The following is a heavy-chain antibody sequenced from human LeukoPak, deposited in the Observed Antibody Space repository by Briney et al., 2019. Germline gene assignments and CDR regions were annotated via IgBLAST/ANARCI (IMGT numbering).Heavy chain of an antibody. Sequence: SETLSLTCTVSGGSISSSSFYWGWIRQPPGKGLECIGSIYYSGSTYCNPSLKSRVTISVDTCKSQFSLKLTSVTAADTAVYYCARLYYYYGMDVWGQGTTVTVSS. D-gene: IGHD2-15*01. CDR1: GGSISSSSFY. V-gene: IGHV4-39*01. CDR3: ARLYYYYGMDV. CDR2: IYYSGST. J-gene: IGHJ6*02.